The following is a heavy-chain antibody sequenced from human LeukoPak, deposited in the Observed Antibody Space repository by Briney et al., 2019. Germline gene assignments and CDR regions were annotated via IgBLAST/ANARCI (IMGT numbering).Heavy chain of an antibody. CDR3: ARSSDSSGWYPVFDY. V-gene: IGHV1-18*04. D-gene: IGHD6-19*01. J-gene: IGHJ4*02. CDR2: ISAYNGNA. Sequence: ASVKVSCKTSGYTFTGYYVHWVRQAPGQGLEWMGWISAYNGNAKYGQKVQGRVTMTTDTSTSTAYMELRSLRSDDTAVYYCARSSDSSGWYPVFDYWGQGTLVTVSS. CDR1: GYTFTGYY.